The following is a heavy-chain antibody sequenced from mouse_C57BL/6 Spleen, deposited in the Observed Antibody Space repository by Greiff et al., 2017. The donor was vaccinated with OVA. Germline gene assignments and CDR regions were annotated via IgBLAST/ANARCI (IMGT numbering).Heavy chain of an antibody. Sequence: EVKVVESGEGLVKPGGSLKLSCAASGFTFSSYAMSWVRQTPEKRLEWVAYISSGGDYIYYADTVKGRFTISRDNARNTLYLQMSSLKSEDTAMYYWTSSYYYGSSGYFDVWGTGTTVTVSS. J-gene: IGHJ1*03. CDR2: ISSGGDYI. V-gene: IGHV5-9-1*02. CDR1: GFTFSSYA. CDR3: TSSYYYGSSGYFDV. D-gene: IGHD1-1*01.